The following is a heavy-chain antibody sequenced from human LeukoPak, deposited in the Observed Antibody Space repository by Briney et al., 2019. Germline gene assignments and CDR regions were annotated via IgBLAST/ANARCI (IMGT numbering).Heavy chain of an antibody. CDR1: GFIFNDYY. CDR2: ISRTGNTI. Sequence: GGSLRLSCAAYGFIFNDYYMSWIRQAPGKGLEWLSYISRTGNTIYYRDSVKGRFTIPRDNANNLLHLQMDNLRAEDTAVYYCARDLGSSTVTTAFDYWGQGTLVTVSS. D-gene: IGHD4-17*01. J-gene: IGHJ4*02. CDR3: ARDLGSSTVTTAFDY. V-gene: IGHV3-11*01.